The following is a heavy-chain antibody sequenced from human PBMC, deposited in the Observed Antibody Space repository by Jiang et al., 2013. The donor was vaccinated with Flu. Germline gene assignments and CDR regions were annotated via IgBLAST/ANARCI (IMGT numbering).Heavy chain of an antibody. CDR3: ARMSRDGYNWINFDY. V-gene: IGHV4-59*08. J-gene: IGHJ4*02. Sequence: EYGPGLVKPSETLSLTCTVSGGSISSYYWSWIRQPPGKGLEWIGYIYYSGSTNYNPSLKSRVTISVDTSKNQFSLKLSSVTAADTAVYYCARMSRDGYNWINFDYWGQGTL. D-gene: IGHD5-24*01. CDR2: IYYSGST. CDR1: GGSISSYY.